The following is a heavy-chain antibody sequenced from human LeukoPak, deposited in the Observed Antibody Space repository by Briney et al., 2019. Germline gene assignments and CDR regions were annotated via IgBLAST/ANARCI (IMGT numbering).Heavy chain of an antibody. CDR1: GFTFSSYA. CDR2: IGGSGATT. J-gene: IGHJ4*02. V-gene: IGHV3-23*01. D-gene: IGHD3-3*01. CDR3: ASGPPFLRYFEY. Sequence: GGSLRLSCAASGFTFSSYAMNWVRQAPGKGLEWVAVIGGSGATTYYADSVKGRFTISRDDSNNALYLQMHSLRAEDTALYYCASGPPFLRYFEYWGQGTLVTVSS.